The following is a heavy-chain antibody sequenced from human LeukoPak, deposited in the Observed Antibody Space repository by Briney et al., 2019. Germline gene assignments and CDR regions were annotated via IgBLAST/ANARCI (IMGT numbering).Heavy chain of an antibody. J-gene: IGHJ4*02. Sequence: SETLSLTCTVSGYSISSGYYWGWIRQPPGKGLEWIGSIYHSGSTYYNPSLKSRVTISVDTSKNQFSLKLSSVTAADTAVYYCAREGGVYCSSTSCYQLDYWGQGTLVTVSS. V-gene: IGHV4-38-2*02. CDR3: AREGGVYCSSTSCYQLDY. CDR2: IYHSGST. CDR1: GYSISSGYY. D-gene: IGHD2-2*01.